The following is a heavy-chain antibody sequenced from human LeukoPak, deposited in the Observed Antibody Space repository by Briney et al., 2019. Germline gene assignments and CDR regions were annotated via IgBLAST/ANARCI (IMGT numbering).Heavy chain of an antibody. V-gene: IGHV4-59*08. CDR1: GGSINSYY. Sequence: SETLSLTCTVSGGSINSYYWSWIRQPPGKGLEWIGYIYYGGSTNNNPSLKSRVTISVDTSKNQFSLQLSSVTAADTAVYYCARHYFDSSGYYYVDYWGQGTLVTASS. J-gene: IGHJ4*02. D-gene: IGHD3-22*01. CDR2: IYYGGST. CDR3: ARHYFDSSGYYYVDY.